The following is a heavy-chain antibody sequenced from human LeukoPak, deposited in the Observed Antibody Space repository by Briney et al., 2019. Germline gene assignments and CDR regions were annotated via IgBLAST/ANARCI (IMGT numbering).Heavy chain of an antibody. V-gene: IGHV1-18*01. J-gene: IGHJ3*02. Sequence: PEASVKVSRKASGYTFTSYGISWVRPAPGQGLEWMGWISAYNGKTNYAQKLQGRVTMTTDTSTSTAYMELRSLRTDDTAVYYCARVASDYYDSSGYYGDAFDIWGQGTTVTVSS. D-gene: IGHD3-22*01. CDR3: ARVASDYYDSSGYYGDAFDI. CDR2: ISAYNGKT. CDR1: GYTFTSYG.